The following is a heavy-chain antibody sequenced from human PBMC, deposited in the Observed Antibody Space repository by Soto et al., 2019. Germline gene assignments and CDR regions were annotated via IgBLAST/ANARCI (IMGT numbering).Heavy chain of an antibody. V-gene: IGHV1-24*01. CDR2: FDPEDGET. Sequence: GTSVKVTCKDSGYAQTGISMHWVRQAPGKGLEWMGGFDPEDGETIYAQKFQGRVTMTEDTSTDTAYMELSSLRSEDTAVYYCATGVYYYYGMDVWGQGTTVTVSS. J-gene: IGHJ6*02. CDR3: ATGVYYYYGMDV. CDR1: GYAQTGIS.